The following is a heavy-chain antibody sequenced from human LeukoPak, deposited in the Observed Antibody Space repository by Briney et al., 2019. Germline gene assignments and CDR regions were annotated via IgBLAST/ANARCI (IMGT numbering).Heavy chain of an antibody. Sequence: GGSLRLSCAASGFTFSSFGMNWVRQAPGKGLEWVSYISDSSTLTYYADSVKGRFTISRDNAKDTLYLQMNSLRAEDTAIYYCAKNGKDNYDMFFDYWGQGTLVTVSS. D-gene: IGHD3-9*01. CDR1: GFTFSSFG. V-gene: IGHV3-48*01. J-gene: IGHJ4*02. CDR3: AKNGKDNYDMFFDY. CDR2: ISDSSTLT.